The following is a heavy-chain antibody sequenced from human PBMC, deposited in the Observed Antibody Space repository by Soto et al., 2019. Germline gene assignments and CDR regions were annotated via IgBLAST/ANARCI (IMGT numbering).Heavy chain of an antibody. Sequence: ASVKVSCKASGYTFTSYGISWVRQAPGQGLEWMGWINPNSGGTNYAQKFQGRVTMTRDTSISTAYMELSRLRSDDTAVYYCASSMIVVVRNYYYYGMDVWGQGTTVTVSS. CDR2: INPNSGGT. CDR3: ASSMIVVVRNYYYYGMDV. D-gene: IGHD3-22*01. CDR1: GYTFTSYG. J-gene: IGHJ6*02. V-gene: IGHV1-2*02.